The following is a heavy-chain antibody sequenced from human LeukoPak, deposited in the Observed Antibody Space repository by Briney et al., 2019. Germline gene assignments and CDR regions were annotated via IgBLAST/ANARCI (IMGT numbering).Heavy chain of an antibody. CDR2: IWYDGSNK. V-gene: IGHV3-33*01. J-gene: IGHJ4*02. CDR1: GFTFSSYG. Sequence: GRSLRLSCAASGFTFSSYGMHWVRQAPGKGLEWVAVIWYDGSNKYYADSVKGRFTISRDNSKNTLYLQMNSLRAEDTAVYYCATSGSYYRFEYWGQGTLVTVSS. D-gene: IGHD1-26*01. CDR3: ATSGSYYRFEY.